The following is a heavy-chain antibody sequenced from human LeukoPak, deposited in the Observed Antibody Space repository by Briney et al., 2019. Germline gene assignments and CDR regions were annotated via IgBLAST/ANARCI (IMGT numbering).Heavy chain of an antibody. CDR3: AREPLGIAAAGIDY. D-gene: IGHD6-13*01. Sequence: ASVKVSCKASGYTFTSYDINWVRQATGQGLEWMGWMNPNSGNTGYAQKFQGRVTMTRNTSISTAYMELSSLRSDDTAVYYCAREPLGIAAAGIDYRGQGTLVTVSS. V-gene: IGHV1-8*01. J-gene: IGHJ4*02. CDR2: MNPNSGNT. CDR1: GYTFTSYD.